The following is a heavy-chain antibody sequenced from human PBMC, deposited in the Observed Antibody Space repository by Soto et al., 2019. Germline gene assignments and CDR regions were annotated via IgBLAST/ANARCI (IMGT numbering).Heavy chain of an antibody. CDR3: ARSDDYGSGVDY. CDR2: INSDGSST. V-gene: IGHV3-74*01. CDR1: GFTFSSYW. D-gene: IGHD3-10*01. Sequence: GGSLRLSCAASGFTFSSYWMHWVRQAPGKGLVWVSRINSDGSSTSYADSVKGRFTTSTDNAKNTLYLQMNSLRAEDTAVYYCARSDDYGSGVDYWGQGTLVTVSS. J-gene: IGHJ4*02.